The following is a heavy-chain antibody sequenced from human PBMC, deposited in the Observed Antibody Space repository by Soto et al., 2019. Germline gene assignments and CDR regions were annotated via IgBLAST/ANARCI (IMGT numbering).Heavy chain of an antibody. J-gene: IGHJ4*02. CDR3: ARLHPDYYDSSGYYYFDY. V-gene: IGHV2-70*11. CDR2: IDWDDDK. Sequence: SGPTLVNPTQTLTLTCTFSGFSLSTSGMCVSWIRQPPGKALEWLARIDWDDDKYYSTSLKTRLTISKDTSKNQVVLTMTNMDPVDTATYYCARLHPDYYDSSGYYYFDYWGQGTLVTVSS. D-gene: IGHD3-22*01. CDR1: GFSLSTSGMC.